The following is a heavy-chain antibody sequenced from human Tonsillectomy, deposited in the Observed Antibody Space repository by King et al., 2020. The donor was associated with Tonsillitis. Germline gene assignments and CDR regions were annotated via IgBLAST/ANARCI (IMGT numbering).Heavy chain of an antibody. J-gene: IGHJ4*02. V-gene: IGHV4-38-2*01. CDR1: GNSINSGYY. D-gene: IGHD5-12*01. CDR2: IYHSGST. Sequence: VQLQESGPGLVKPSETLSLTCAVSGNSINSGYYWGWIRQPPGKGLEWIGSIYHSGSTYYNPSLKSRVTISVDTSKNQFSLRLSSVTAADTAVYYCAQSGLYGGYDLGEYYFDYWGQGTLVTVSS. CDR3: AQSGLYGGYDLGEYYFDY.